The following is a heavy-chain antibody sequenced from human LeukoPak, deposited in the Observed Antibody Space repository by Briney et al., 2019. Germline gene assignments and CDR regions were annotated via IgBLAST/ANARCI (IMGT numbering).Heavy chain of an antibody. Sequence: ASVKVSCKTSEYTFADYFIHWVRQAPGQGLEWMGRINANSGGTEYQQKFQGRVTMTRDTSISTAYVEVNWLISDDTAIYYCARDVSSTPNWEFDYWGQGTQVTVSS. V-gene: IGHV1-2*06. CDR3: ARDVSSTPNWEFDY. CDR2: INANSGGT. CDR1: EYTFADYF. J-gene: IGHJ4*02. D-gene: IGHD1-26*01.